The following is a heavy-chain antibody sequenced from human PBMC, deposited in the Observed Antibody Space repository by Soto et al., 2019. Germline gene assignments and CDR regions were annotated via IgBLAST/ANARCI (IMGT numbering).Heavy chain of an antibody. V-gene: IGHV3-33*01. Sequence: QVQLVESGGGVVQPGRSLRLSCAASGFTFSSYGMHWVRQAPGKGLEWVAVIWYDGSNKYYADSVKGRFTISRDNSKNTLYLQMNSLRAEDTAVYYCARDRGQWLSMYYFDYWGQGTLVTVSS. CDR3: ARDRGQWLSMYYFDY. J-gene: IGHJ4*02. D-gene: IGHD6-19*01. CDR1: GFTFSSYG. CDR2: IWYDGSNK.